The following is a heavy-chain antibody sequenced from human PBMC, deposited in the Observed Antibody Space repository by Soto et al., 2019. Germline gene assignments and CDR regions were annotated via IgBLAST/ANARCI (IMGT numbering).Heavy chain of an antibody. Sequence: QITLKESGPTLVKPTQTLTLTCTFSGFSLSTTGVGVGWIRQPPGKALEWLALIYWDDDKRYNPSLKSRLTITKDTSKNHVVLTMTNMDPVDTATYSCVQSRLGGDCLQSYSSHSYYGLDVRGQGTTVTVSS. CDR2: IYWDDDK. J-gene: IGHJ6*02. V-gene: IGHV2-5*02. D-gene: IGHD2-21*01. CDR1: GFSLSTTGVG. CDR3: VQSRLGGDCLQSYSSHSYYGLDV.